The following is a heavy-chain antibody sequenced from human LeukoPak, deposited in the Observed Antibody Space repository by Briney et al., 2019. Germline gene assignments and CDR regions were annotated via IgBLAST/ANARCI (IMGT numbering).Heavy chain of an antibody. CDR2: IYHSGST. CDR3: ARGGGSASPIGY. D-gene: IGHD4-23*01. Sequence: PSETLSLTCTVSGGSISTYYWSWMRQPPGKGLEGIGYIYHSGSTNYNPSLKSRVTISVDTSKNQFSLKLSSVTAADTAVYYCARGGGSASPIGYWGQGALVTVSS. J-gene: IGHJ4*02. CDR1: GGSISTYY. V-gene: IGHV4-59*01.